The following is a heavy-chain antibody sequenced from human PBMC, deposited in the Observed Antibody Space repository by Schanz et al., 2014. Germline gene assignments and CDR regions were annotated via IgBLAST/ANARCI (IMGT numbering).Heavy chain of an antibody. CDR1: GFIFSDYA. V-gene: IGHV3-23*01. J-gene: IGHJ3*02. CDR3: ARENLNWEAFDI. CDR2: ISGSGGST. D-gene: IGHD7-27*01. Sequence: EVQLLESGGGLVQPGGSLRLSCTASGFIFSDYAMSWVRQAPGKGLEWVSGISGSGGSTYYADSVKGRFTISRDNAKNSLYLEMTSLRGEDTAVYYCARENLNWEAFDIWGQGTVVTVSS.